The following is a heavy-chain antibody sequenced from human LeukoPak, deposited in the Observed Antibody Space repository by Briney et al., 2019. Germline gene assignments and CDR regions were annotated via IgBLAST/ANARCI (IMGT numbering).Heavy chain of an antibody. Sequence: SETLSLTCAVYGGSFSGYYWSWIRQPPGKGLEWIGEINHSGSTNYNPSLKSRVTISVDTSKNQFPLKLSSVTAADTAVYYCARARGRFFDYWGQGTLVTVSS. CDR1: GGSFSGYY. V-gene: IGHV4-34*01. J-gene: IGHJ4*02. CDR3: ARARGRFFDY. CDR2: INHSGST.